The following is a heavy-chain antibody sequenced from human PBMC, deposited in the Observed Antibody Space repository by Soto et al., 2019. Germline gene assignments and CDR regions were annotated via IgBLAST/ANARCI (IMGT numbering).Heavy chain of an antibody. J-gene: IGHJ5*02. Sequence: QVQLVQSGAEVKKPGSSVKVSCKASGGTFSSYAISWVRQAPGQGLEWMGGIIPIFGTANYAQKFQGRVTLTADDYTRTAYRELSSLRSADTAVYYCARAGDGYHSGGWYNWFDPWGQGTLVTVSS. CDR3: ARAGDGYHSGGWYNWFDP. CDR2: IIPIFGTA. V-gene: IGHV1-69*12. D-gene: IGHD5-12*01. CDR1: GGTFSSYA.